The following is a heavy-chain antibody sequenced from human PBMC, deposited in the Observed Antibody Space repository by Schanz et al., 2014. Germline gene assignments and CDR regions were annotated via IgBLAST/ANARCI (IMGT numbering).Heavy chain of an antibody. CDR3: ARRIWDGDYYYFDY. V-gene: IGHV4-59*08. CDR1: GGSISSYY. J-gene: IGHJ4*02. D-gene: IGHD4-17*01. Sequence: QVQLQESGPGLVKPSETLSLTCTVSGGSISSYYWSWIRQPPGKGLEWIGFIYYRGNTNYNPSLRIRVTVSVDTSKNQFSLNLSSVTAADTAVYYCARRIWDGDYYYFDYWGQGTLVTVSS. CDR2: IYYRGNT.